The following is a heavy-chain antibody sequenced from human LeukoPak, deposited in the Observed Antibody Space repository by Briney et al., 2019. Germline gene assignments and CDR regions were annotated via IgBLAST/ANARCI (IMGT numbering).Heavy chain of an antibody. J-gene: IGHJ4*02. V-gene: IGHV4-59*01. CDR1: GGSISSYY. Sequence: NTSETLSLTCTVSGGSISSYYWSWIRQPPGKGLEWIGYIYYSGNTNYNPSLKSRVTISVDTSKNQFSLKLSSVTAADTAMYYCARDKGEYYDSSGYLDYWGQGNLVTVSS. CDR3: ARDKGEYYDSSGYLDY. CDR2: IYYSGNT. D-gene: IGHD3-22*01.